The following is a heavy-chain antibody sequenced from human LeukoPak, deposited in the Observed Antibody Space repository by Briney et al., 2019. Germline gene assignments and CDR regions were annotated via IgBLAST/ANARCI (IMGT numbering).Heavy chain of an antibody. V-gene: IGHV4-59*12. D-gene: IGHD2-8*01. CDR1: GGSISSYY. J-gene: IGHJ4*02. CDR2: IYYSGRT. CDR3: AREMYAKGGNEY. Sequence: SETLSLTCTVSGGSISSYYWSWIRQPPGKGLEWMGYIYYSGRTNYNPSLKSRVTISVDTSKNQFSLKLSSVTAADTAVYYCAREMYAKGGNEYWGQGALVTASS.